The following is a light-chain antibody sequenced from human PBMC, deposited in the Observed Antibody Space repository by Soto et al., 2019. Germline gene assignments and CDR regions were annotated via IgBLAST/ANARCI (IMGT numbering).Light chain of an antibody. J-gene: IGKJ1*01. CDR3: QQYNSYSWT. V-gene: IGKV1-5*01. Sequence: DSQMTQSPSTLSASVGDRVTITCRASQSISSWLAWYQQKPGKAPKLLIYDASSLESGVPSRFSGSGSGTEFTLTISSLQPDDVATYYFQQYNSYSWTFGQGTKVEIK. CDR2: DAS. CDR1: QSISSW.